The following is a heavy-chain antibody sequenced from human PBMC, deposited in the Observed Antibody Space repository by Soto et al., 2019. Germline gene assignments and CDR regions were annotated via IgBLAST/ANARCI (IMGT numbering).Heavy chain of an antibody. CDR2: IYYSGST. J-gene: IGHJ6*02. Sequence: PSETLSLTCTVSGGSISSYYWSWIRQPPGKGLEWIGYIYYSGSTNYNPSLKSRVTISVDTSKNQFSLKLSSVTAADTAVYYCARVGPMTTVTNYYYYGMDVWGQGTTVTVSS. CDR3: ARVGPMTTVTNYYYYGMDV. V-gene: IGHV4-59*01. D-gene: IGHD4-4*01. CDR1: GGSISSYY.